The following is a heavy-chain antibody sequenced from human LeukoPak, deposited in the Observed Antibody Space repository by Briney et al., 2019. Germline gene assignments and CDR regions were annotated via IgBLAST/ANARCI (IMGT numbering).Heavy chain of an antibody. J-gene: IGHJ3*02. V-gene: IGHV4-34*01. CDR1: VGSFSGYY. D-gene: IGHD6-25*01. Sequence: SFTLSLTRAVYVGSFSGYYWSWIRQPPGKGREWIGEINHSGSTNYNPSHKSRVTISVDTSKNQFSLQLSSVTAADTAVYYCAREGGLFSYSSGPIDAFDIWGQGTMVTVS. CDR2: INHSGST. CDR3: AREGGLFSYSSGPIDAFDI.